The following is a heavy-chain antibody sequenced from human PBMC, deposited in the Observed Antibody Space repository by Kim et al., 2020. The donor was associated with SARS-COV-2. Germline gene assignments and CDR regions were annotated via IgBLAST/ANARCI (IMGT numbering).Heavy chain of an antibody. Sequence: GGSLRLSCAGSGFRFSNAWMSWVRQAPEKGLEWLGRIKSKGAGGTTEYAAPVKGRFTISRDDSKNTLYLEMNSLKTEDTAVYYFSTGYCSGDTCLPWGQGTTVTVSS. CDR3: STGYCSGDTCLP. V-gene: IGHV3-15*01. J-gene: IGHJ6*02. CDR1: GFRFSNAW. CDR2: IKSKGAGGTT. D-gene: IGHD2-15*01.